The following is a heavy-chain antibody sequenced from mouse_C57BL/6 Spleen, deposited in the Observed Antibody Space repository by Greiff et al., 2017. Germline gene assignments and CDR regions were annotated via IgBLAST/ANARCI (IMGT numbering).Heavy chain of an antibody. J-gene: IGHJ2*01. Sequence: DVKLQESGGDLVKPGGSLKLSCAASGFTFSSYGMSWVRQTPDKRLEWVATISSGGSYTYYPGSVKGRFTISRDNAKNTLYLQMSSLKSEDTAMDYCARRGTTVVATDDWGQGTTLTVSS. CDR1: GFTFSSYG. D-gene: IGHD1-1*01. CDR2: ISSGGSYT. V-gene: IGHV5-6*02. CDR3: ARRGTTVVATDD.